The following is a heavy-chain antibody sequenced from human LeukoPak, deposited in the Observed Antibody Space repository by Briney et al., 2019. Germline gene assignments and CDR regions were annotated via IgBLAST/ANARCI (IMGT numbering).Heavy chain of an antibody. CDR2: ISAYNGNT. Sequence: ASVKVSCKASGYTFTRYGINWVRQAPGQGLEWMGWISAYNGNTNYAQKLQGRVTMTTDTSTSTAYMELRSLRSDDTAVYYCARVRGGYCSSTSCSKPLFDYWGQGTLVTVSS. V-gene: IGHV1-18*01. D-gene: IGHD2-2*01. J-gene: IGHJ4*02. CDR1: GYTFTRYG. CDR3: ARVRGGYCSSTSCSKPLFDY.